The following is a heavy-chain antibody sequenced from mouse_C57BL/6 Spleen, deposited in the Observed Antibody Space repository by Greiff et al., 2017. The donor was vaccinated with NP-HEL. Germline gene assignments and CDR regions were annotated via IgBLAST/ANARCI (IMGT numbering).Heavy chain of an antibody. CDR3: ARGGTTVVARYYYAMDY. Sequence: QVQLQQSGAELVRPGASVKLSCKASGYTFTDYYINWVKQRPGQGLEWIARIYPGSGNTYYNEKFKGKATLTAEKSSSTAYMQLSSLTSEDSAVYFCARGGTTVVARYYYAMDYWGQGTSVTVSS. V-gene: IGHV1-76*01. J-gene: IGHJ4*01. CDR1: GYTFTDYY. CDR2: IYPGSGNT. D-gene: IGHD1-1*01.